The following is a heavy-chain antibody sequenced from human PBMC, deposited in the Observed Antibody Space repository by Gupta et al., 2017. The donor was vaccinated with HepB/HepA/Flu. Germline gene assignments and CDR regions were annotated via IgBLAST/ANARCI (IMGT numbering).Heavy chain of an antibody. CDR1: GYTFTGNV. V-gene: IGHV1-3*01. J-gene: IGHJ4*02. CDR3: ARESRGVRGVNND. CDR2: INAGHGKT. Sequence: QVPLVQSGTEVKKPVASVQVSCKPSGYTFTGNVVHWLSQAPGQRHEWMGWINAGHGKTRNAQKVHGRVTVTRYTAANTAYMELRRMNLEDEDVYYYARESRGVRGVNNDWGQGTLVTVSS. D-gene: IGHD1-14*01.